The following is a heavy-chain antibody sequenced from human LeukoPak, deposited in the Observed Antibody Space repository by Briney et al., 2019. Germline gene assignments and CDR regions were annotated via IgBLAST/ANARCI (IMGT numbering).Heavy chain of an antibody. CDR3: VRGGPSTWF. V-gene: IGHV3-74*01. CDR1: GFTFKLYW. J-gene: IGHJ4*02. Sequence: PGGSLRLSRAASGFTFKLYWMHWVRQVPGKGPVWVARINDDGSDTVYADSVKGRFTISRDDAKNMLLLQMNSLRGEDTAVYHCVRGGPSTWFWGQGTLVTVSS. D-gene: IGHD3-22*01. CDR2: INDDGSDT.